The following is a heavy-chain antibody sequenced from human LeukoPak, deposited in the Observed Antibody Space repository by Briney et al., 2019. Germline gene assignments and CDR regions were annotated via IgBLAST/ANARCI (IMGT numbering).Heavy chain of an antibody. Sequence: GGSLRLSCAASGFTFSDYYMSWIRQALGKGLEWVSYISSSSSYTNYADSVKGRFTISRDNAKNSLYLQMNSLRAEDTAVYYCARDRGVLWFGDLYGMDVWGKGTTVTVSS. CDR2: ISSSSSYT. D-gene: IGHD3-10*01. J-gene: IGHJ6*04. V-gene: IGHV3-11*06. CDR1: GFTFSDYY. CDR3: ARDRGVLWFGDLYGMDV.